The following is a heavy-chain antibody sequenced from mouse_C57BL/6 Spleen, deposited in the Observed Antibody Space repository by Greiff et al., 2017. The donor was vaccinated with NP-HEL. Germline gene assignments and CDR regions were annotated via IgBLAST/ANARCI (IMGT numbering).Heavy chain of an antibody. CDR2: IRNKANGYTT. CDR3: ARVLNGFDY. Sequence: EVQRVESGGGLVQPGGSLSLSCAASGFTFTDYYMSWVRQPPGKALEWLGFIRNKANGYTTEYSASVKGRFTISRDNSQSILYLQMNALRAEDSATYYCARVLNGFDYWGQGTTLTVSS. CDR1: GFTFTDYY. V-gene: IGHV7-3*01. J-gene: IGHJ2*01.